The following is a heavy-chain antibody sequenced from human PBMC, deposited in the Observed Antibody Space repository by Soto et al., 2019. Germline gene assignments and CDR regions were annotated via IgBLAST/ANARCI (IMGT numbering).Heavy chain of an antibody. Sequence: EVQLLESGGDLVQPGGSLRLSCAASGFTFSSCGMTWVRQAPGEGLQWVSSIGGSGVTTYYADSVKGRFTISRDNSKNTLYLQMNSLRAEDTAVYYCATLDKSPGQTDYWGQGTLVTVSS. CDR3: ATLDKSPGQTDY. CDR2: IGGSGVTT. J-gene: IGHJ4*02. CDR1: GFTFSSCG. V-gene: IGHV3-23*01. D-gene: IGHD7-27*01.